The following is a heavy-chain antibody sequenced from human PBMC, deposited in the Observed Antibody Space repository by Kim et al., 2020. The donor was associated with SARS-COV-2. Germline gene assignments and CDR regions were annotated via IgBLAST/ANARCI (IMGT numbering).Heavy chain of an antibody. CDR2: INTNTGNP. D-gene: IGHD2-21*01. J-gene: IGHJ6*02. CDR1: GYTFTSYA. CDR3: ARGDELFVPESEPYNYGMDV. V-gene: IGHV7-4-1*02. Sequence: ASVKVSCKASGYTFTSYAMNWVRQAPGQGLEWMGWINTNTGNPTYAQGFTGRFVFSLDTSVSTAYLQISSLKAEDTAVYYCARGDELFVPESEPYNYGMDVWGQGTTVTVSS.